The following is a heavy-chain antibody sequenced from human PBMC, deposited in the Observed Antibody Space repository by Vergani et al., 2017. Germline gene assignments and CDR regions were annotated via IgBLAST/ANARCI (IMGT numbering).Heavy chain of an antibody. CDR3: ARDHYCSGGSCYSPNWFDP. D-gene: IGHD2-15*01. J-gene: IGHJ5*02. V-gene: IGHV1-18*01. Sequence: QVQLVQSGAEVKKPGASVKVSCKASGYTFTSYGISWVRQAPGQGLEWMGWISAYNGNTNYAQKLQGRVTMTTDTSTSTAYMELRSLRSDDTAVYYWARDHYCSGGSCYSPNWFDPWGQGTLVTVSS. CDR1: GYTFTSYG. CDR2: ISAYNGNT.